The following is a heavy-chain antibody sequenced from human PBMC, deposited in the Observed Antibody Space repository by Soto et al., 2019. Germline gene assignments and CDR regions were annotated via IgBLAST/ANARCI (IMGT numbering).Heavy chain of an antibody. D-gene: IGHD6-13*01. CDR2: IKSKTDGGTT. CDR3: TTAAYSRLYYFDY. CDR1: GFTFSNAW. Sequence: PGGSLRLSCAASGFTFSNAWMSWVRQAPGKGLEWVGRIKSKTDGGTTDYAAPVKGRFTISRDDSKNTPYLQMNSLKTEDTAVYYCTTAAYSRLYYFDYWGQGTLVTVSS. V-gene: IGHV3-15*01. J-gene: IGHJ4*02.